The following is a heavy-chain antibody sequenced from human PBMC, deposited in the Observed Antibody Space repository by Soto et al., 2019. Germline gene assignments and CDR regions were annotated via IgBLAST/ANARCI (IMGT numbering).Heavy chain of an antibody. D-gene: IGHD2-2*01. CDR1: GFIFSNFW. CDR3: TRGAWDCGSASCLINR. V-gene: IGHV3-74*01. J-gene: IGHJ5*02. Sequence: GGSLRLSCEASGFIFSNFWMHWVREVPGRGLVWVSGVNTDESTTAYADSVKGRFTISRDNARKKVFLEMNSLRAEETAIYYCTRGAWDCGSASCLINRWGQGTLVTVSS. CDR2: VNTDESTT.